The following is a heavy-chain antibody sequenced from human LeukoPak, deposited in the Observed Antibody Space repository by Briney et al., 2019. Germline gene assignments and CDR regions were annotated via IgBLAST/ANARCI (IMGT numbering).Heavy chain of an antibody. J-gene: IGHJ3*02. Sequence: PGGSLRLSCAASGFTFSSYSMNWVRQAPGKGLEWVSSISSSSSNIYYADSVKGRFTISRDNAKNSLYLQMNSLRAEDMALYYCAKDKSYMMGAFDIWGQGTMVTVSS. CDR1: GFTFSSYS. CDR3: AKDKSYMMGAFDI. V-gene: IGHV3-21*04. CDR2: ISSSSSNI. D-gene: IGHD3-16*01.